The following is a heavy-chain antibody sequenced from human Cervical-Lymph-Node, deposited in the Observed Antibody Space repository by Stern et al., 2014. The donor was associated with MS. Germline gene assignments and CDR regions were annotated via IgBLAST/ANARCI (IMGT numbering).Heavy chain of an antibody. Sequence: EVHLVESGGGLVKPGGSLRLSCAASGFTFSSYTINWVRQAPGKGLEWVSSIRSSGSHIFYADSVKGRFTISRDNAKKSLYLQMKSLRAEDTAIYYCAREGMNAYRDVMDVWGQGTTVTVSS. CDR3: AREGMNAYRDVMDV. V-gene: IGHV3-21*01. J-gene: IGHJ6*02. D-gene: IGHD2-21*01. CDR1: GFTFSSYT. CDR2: IRSSGSHI.